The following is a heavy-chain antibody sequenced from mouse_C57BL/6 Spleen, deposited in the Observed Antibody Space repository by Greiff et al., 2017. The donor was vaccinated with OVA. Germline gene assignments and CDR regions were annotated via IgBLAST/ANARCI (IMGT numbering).Heavy chain of an antibody. J-gene: IGHJ3*01. V-gene: IGHV1-80*01. Sequence: QVQLKESGAELVKPGASVKISCKASGYAFSSYWMNWVKQRPGKGLEWIGQIYPGDGDTNYNGKFKGKATLTADKSSSTAYMQLSSLTSEDSAVYFCARQDYDYDGFAYWGQGTLVTVSA. CDR2: IYPGDGDT. CDR1: GYAFSSYW. CDR3: ARQDYDYDGFAY. D-gene: IGHD2-4*01.